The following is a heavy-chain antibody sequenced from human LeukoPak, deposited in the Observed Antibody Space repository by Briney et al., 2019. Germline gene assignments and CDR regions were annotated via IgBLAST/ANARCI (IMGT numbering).Heavy chain of an antibody. Sequence: GGSLRLSCAASGFTVSSNYMSWVRQAPGKGLEWVSVIYSGGSTYYADSVKGRFTISRDNSKNTLYPQMNSLRAEDTAVYYCANNWKNGNFDYWGQGTLVTVSS. V-gene: IGHV3-53*05. J-gene: IGHJ4*02. CDR1: GFTVSSNY. CDR2: IYSGGST. D-gene: IGHD1-20*01. CDR3: ANNWKNGNFDY.